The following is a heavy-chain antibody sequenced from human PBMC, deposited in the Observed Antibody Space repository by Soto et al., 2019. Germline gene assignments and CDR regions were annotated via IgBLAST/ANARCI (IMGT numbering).Heavy chain of an antibody. Sequence: PSETLSLTCTVSGGSVSSGSYFWSWIRQPPGKGLEWIGYIYYSGSTNYNPSLKSRVIISVDTSKNQFSLKLNSVTAADTAVYYCARVNETGMDVWGQGTTVTVSS. J-gene: IGHJ6*02. CDR3: ARVNETGMDV. CDR1: GGSVSSGSYF. V-gene: IGHV4-61*01. D-gene: IGHD2-21*01. CDR2: IYYSGST.